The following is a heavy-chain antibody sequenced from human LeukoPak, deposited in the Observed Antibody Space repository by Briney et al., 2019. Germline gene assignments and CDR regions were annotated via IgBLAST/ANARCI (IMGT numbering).Heavy chain of an antibody. CDR1: GFTFSSYG. CDR3: ARDHLRCSTTSCYQVLDY. J-gene: IGHJ4*02. Sequence: GGSLRLSCAASGFTFSSYGMSWVRQAPGKGLEWVSAIGGSGSTIYCADSLKGRFIISRDNAENSLYLQMNSLRAEDTAVYYCARDHLRCSTTSCYQVLDYWGQGTLVTVSS. D-gene: IGHD2-2*01. V-gene: IGHV3-48*04. CDR2: IGGSGSTI.